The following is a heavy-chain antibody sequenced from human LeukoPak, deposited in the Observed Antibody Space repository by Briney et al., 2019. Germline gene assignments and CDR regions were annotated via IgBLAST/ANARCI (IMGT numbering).Heavy chain of an antibody. CDR2: ISGSGGST. CDR3: AGRGSGSYFDY. D-gene: IGHD3-10*01. V-gene: IGHV3-23*01. CDR1: GFTFSNYA. J-gene: IGHJ4*02. Sequence: GGSLRLSCAASGFTFSNYALSWVRQAPGKGLEWVSAISGSGGSTYYADSVKGRFTISRDNSKNTLYLQMNSLRAEDTAVYYCAGRGSGSYFDYWGQGTLVTVSS.